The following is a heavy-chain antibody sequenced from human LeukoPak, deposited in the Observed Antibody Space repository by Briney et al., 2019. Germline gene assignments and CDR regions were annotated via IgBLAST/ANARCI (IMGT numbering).Heavy chain of an antibody. CDR3: ASILQGY. CDR1: GGSICSGGYS. J-gene: IGHJ4*02. Sequence: SETLSLTCAVSGGSICSGGYSWSWIRQPPGKGLEWIGYIYHSGSTYYNPSLKSRVTISVDRSKNQFSLKLSSVTAADTAVYYCASILQGYWGQGTLVTVSS. D-gene: IGHD2-2*02. CDR2: IYHSGST. V-gene: IGHV4-30-2*01.